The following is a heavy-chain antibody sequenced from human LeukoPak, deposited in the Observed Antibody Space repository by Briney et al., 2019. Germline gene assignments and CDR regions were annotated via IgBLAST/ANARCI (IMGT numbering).Heavy chain of an antibody. J-gene: IGHJ3*02. D-gene: IGHD5-24*01. V-gene: IGHV6-1*01. CDR1: GDTVSSNSAA. CDR2: TYYRSKWYN. Sequence: SQTLSLTCALSGDTVSSNSAAWNWIRQSPSRGLEWLGRTYYRSKWYNDYAVSVKSRITINPDTSKNQFSLQLNSVTLEDTAVYYCVRGGQGDGYSADDAFDIWGQGTMVTVSS. CDR3: VRGGQGDGYSADDAFDI.